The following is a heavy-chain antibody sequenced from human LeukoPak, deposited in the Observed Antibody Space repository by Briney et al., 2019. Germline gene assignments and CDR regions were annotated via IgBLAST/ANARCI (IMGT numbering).Heavy chain of an antibody. CDR3: ARAGYYDFWSGYPSGDYYYYMDV. CDR1: GGSISSYY. CDR2: IYYSGST. D-gene: IGHD3-3*01. V-gene: IGHV4-59*01. J-gene: IGHJ6*03. Sequence: SETLSLTCTVSGGSISSYYWSWIRQPPGKGLEWIGYIYYSGSTNYNPSLKSRVTISVDTSKNQFSLKLSSVTAADTAVYYCARAGYYDFWSGYPSGDYYYYMDVWGKGTTVTVSS.